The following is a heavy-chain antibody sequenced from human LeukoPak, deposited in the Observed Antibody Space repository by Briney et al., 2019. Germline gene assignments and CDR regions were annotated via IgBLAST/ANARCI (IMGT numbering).Heavy chain of an antibody. V-gene: IGHV5-10-1*01. Sequence: ESLNTPRKCSGYSFTTYWIRWVRQMPGKGLEWMGRIAPRDSYTTYSPSFQGHVTISVDKSITTAYLLWNTLKASDTAMYYCATGPLPQMSCWGQGTLVTVSS. CDR1: GYSFTTYW. CDR3: ATGPLPQMSC. D-gene: IGHD1-1*01. J-gene: IGHJ4*02. CDR2: IAPRDSYT.